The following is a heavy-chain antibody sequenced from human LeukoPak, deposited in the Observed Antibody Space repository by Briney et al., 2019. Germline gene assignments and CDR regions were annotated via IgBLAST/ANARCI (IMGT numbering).Heavy chain of an antibody. Sequence: PGGSLRLSCAASGFTFSSYAMSWVRQAPGKGLEWVSAISGSGGSTYYADSVKGRFTISRDNSKNTLYLQMNSLRAKDTAVYYCAKREYGDYNNWFDPWGQGTLVTVSS. CDR1: GFTFSSYA. D-gene: IGHD4-17*01. J-gene: IGHJ5*02. CDR2: ISGSGGST. V-gene: IGHV3-23*01. CDR3: AKREYGDYNNWFDP.